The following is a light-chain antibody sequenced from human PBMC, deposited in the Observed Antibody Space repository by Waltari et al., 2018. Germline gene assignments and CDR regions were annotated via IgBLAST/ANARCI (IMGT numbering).Light chain of an antibody. Sequence: DIQMTQSPSTVSASLGDRVTITCRASQNLNTFLSWYQQEPRAVPNLLIYDASPLERGVPSRFSGSGSGTPFTLTISGLQPDDFATYYCQQYYDYPINFGQGTRL. V-gene: IGKV1-5*01. CDR1: QNLNTF. CDR2: DAS. CDR3: QQYYDYPIN. J-gene: IGKJ5*01.